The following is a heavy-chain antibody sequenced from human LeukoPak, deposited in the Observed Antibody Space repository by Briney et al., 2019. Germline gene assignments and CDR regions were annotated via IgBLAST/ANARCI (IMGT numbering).Heavy chain of an antibody. CDR3: ARTGSGYHFLYDY. CDR2: IYYSGST. D-gene: IGHD3-22*01. V-gene: IGHV4-59*01. Sequence: SETLSLTCTVSGGSISSYYWTWIRQPPGKGLEWIGYIYYSGSTNFNPSLKSRVTISVDTSKNQFSLNLRSVTAADTAVYYCARTGSGYHFLYDYWGQGSLVTVSS. J-gene: IGHJ4*02. CDR1: GGSISSYY.